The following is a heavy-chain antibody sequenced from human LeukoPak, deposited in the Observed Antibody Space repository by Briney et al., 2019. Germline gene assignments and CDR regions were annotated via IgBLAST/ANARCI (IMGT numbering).Heavy chain of an antibody. CDR2: ISGSGGST. J-gene: IGHJ2*01. Sequence: GGSLRLSCAASGFTFSSYSMNWVRQAPGKGLEWVSAISGSGGSTYYADSVKGRFTISRDNSKNTLYLQMNSLRAEDTAVYYCAKDLSPGGWYFDLWGRGTLVTVSS. CDR3: AKDLSPGGWYFDL. D-gene: IGHD1-14*01. CDR1: GFTFSSYS. V-gene: IGHV3-23*01.